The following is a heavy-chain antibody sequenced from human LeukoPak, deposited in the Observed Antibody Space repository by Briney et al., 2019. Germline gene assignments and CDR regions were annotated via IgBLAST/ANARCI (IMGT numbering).Heavy chain of an antibody. CDR2: IYSGGST. D-gene: IGHD2-2*02. V-gene: IGHV3-53*01. CDR1: GFTVSSNY. J-gene: IGHJ6*02. CDR3: ASIRYYYYGMDA. Sequence: GGSLRLSCAASGFTVSSNYMSCVRQAPGKGLEWVSVIYSGGSTYYADSVKARFTISRDNSKNTLYLQMNSLRAEDTAVYYCASIRYYYYGMDAWGQGTTVTVSS.